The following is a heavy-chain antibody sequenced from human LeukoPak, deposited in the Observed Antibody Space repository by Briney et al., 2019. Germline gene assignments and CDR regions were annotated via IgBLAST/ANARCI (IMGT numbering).Heavy chain of an antibody. V-gene: IGHV3-20*04. Sequence: GGSVRVSCAASGFTFSSYCMSWVRQAPGQGLEWVAGINWNGGSTGYADSVKGRFTISRDNAKNTLYLQMNSLRAEDTALYYCARVMRGAMVKDPFDYWGQGTLVTVSS. J-gene: IGHJ4*02. D-gene: IGHD5-18*01. CDR2: INWNGGST. CDR1: GFTFSSYC. CDR3: ARVMRGAMVKDPFDY.